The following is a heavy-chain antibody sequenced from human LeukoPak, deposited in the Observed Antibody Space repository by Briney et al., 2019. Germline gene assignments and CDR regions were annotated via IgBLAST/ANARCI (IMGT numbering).Heavy chain of an antibody. D-gene: IGHD5-12*01. Sequence: SQTLSLTCAVSGGSISSGGYSWSWIRQPPGKGLEWIGYVYYSGSTYYNPSLKSRVTISVDTSKNQFSLKLSSVTAADTAAYYCARANVDIVATILDYWGQGTLVTVSS. V-gene: IGHV4-30-4*07. CDR2: VYYSGST. CDR3: ARANVDIVATILDY. J-gene: IGHJ4*02. CDR1: GGSISSGGYS.